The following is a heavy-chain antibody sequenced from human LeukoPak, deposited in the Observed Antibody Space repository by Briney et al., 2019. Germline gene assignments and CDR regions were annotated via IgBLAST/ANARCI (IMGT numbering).Heavy chain of an antibody. CDR3: ARVSRWSDWAFEG. D-gene: IGHD3-16*01. J-gene: IGHJ4*02. Sequence: SETLSLTRTVSGGSISSYYWSWIRQPPGKGLEWIGYIHNSGRPDYNPSLKSRVTISVDTSKNQFSLNLISVTAADTAVYYCARVSRWSDWAFEGWGQGTLVTVSS. CDR1: GGSISSYY. CDR2: IHNSGRP. V-gene: IGHV4-59*01.